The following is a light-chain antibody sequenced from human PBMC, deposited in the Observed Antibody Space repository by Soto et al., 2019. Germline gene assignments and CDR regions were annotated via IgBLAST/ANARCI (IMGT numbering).Light chain of an antibody. CDR1: QSISSW. CDR3: QQYNSNPLT. CDR2: KAS. J-gene: IGKJ4*01. V-gene: IGKV1-5*03. Sequence: DIQMTQSPSTLSASVGDRVTITCRASQSISSWLAWYQQKPGKAPKLLIYKASILQSEVPSRFSGSGSGTDFALTISSLQPGDFATYYCQQYNSNPLTFGGGTKVEIK.